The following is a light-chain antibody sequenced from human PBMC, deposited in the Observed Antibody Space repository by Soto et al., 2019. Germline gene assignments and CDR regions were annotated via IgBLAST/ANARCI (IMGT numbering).Light chain of an antibody. V-gene: IGLV1-44*01. J-gene: IGLJ1*01. CDR2: SNI. CDR1: SSNIGSDT. Sequence: QSVLTQSPSASGTPGQGVTISCSGSSSNIGSDTVDWYQQFPGTAPKLLIYSNIKRPSGVPDRFSGSKSVTSASLAIRGLQSEDEADYFCATWDGSLSAYVFGNGTKATVX. CDR3: ATWDGSLSAYV.